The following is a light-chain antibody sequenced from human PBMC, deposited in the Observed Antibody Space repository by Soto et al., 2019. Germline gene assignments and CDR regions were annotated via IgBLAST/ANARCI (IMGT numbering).Light chain of an antibody. Sequence: DLQMTQSPSSLSASVGDRVSIPCRASQSCSDSLAWFQQNPWKAPKLLNYAASTPHSGVLSRFSASGSGTDFTLTISSLQPDDVVTYYCKKDPTAPHTFGQGTKVQIK. CDR3: KKDPTAPHT. J-gene: IGKJ1*01. V-gene: IGKV1-27*01. CDR2: AAS. CDR1: QSCSDS.